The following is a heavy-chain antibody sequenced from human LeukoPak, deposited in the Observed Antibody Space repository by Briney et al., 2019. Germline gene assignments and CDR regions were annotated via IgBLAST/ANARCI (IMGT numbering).Heavy chain of an antibody. CDR3: ARVDVTRTYYYDSSGYYNTNINWFDP. J-gene: IGHJ5*02. Sequence: SETLSLTCTVSGYSVSSGFCWGWIRQPPGKGLEWVGIIYHSGNTYYNPSLKSRVTMSLDTSKNQFSLKLSSVTAADTAVYYCARVDVTRTYYYDSSGYYNTNINWFDPWGQGTQVTVSS. CDR2: IYHSGNT. V-gene: IGHV4-38-2*02. D-gene: IGHD3-22*01. CDR1: GYSVSSGFC.